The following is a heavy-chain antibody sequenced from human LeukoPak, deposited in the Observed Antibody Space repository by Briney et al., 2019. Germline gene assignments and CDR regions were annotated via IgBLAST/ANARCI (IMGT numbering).Heavy chain of an antibody. Sequence: ASVKVSCKASGYTFTSYGISWVRQAPGQGLEWMGWISAYNGNTNYAQKLQGRVTMTTDTSTSTAYMELRSLRSDDTAVYYCARAPRFGVVIYYYYYMDVWGKGTTVTVSS. CDR1: GYTFTSYG. V-gene: IGHV1-18*01. CDR2: ISAYNGNT. J-gene: IGHJ6*03. CDR3: ARAPRFGVVIYYYYYMDV. D-gene: IGHD3-3*01.